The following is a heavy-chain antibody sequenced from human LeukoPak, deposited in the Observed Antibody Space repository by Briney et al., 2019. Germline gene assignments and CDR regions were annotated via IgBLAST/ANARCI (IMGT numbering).Heavy chain of an antibody. J-gene: IGHJ3*02. CDR1: GGTFSSYA. Sequence: SVKVSCKASGGTFSSYAISWVRQAPGQGLEWMGGIIPIFGTANYAQKFQGKVTITADESTSTAYMELSSLRSEDTAVYYCARDRSPGIAAGNDAFDIWGQGTMVTVSS. CDR2: IIPIFGTA. D-gene: IGHD6-13*01. CDR3: ARDRSPGIAAGNDAFDI. V-gene: IGHV1-69*13.